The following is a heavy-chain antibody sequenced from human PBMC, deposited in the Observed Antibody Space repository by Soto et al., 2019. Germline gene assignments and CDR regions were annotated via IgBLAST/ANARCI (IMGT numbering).Heavy chain of an antibody. CDR1: GGSISSGGYY. J-gene: IGHJ2*01. Sequence: QVQLQESGPGLVKPSQTLSLTCTVSGGSISSGGYYWSWIRQHPGKGLEWIGYIYYSGSTYYNPSLKSRVTISVDRSKNQFSLKLSSVTAADTAVYYCARGSSTKIFGVVINHWYFDLWGRGTLVTVSS. CDR3: ARGSSTKIFGVVINHWYFDL. D-gene: IGHD3-3*01. CDR2: IYYSGST. V-gene: IGHV4-31*03.